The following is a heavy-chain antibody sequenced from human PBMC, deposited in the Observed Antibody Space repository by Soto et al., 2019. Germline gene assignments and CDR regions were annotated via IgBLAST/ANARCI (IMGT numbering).Heavy chain of an antibody. CDR3: ARDWHIWTVFQYFAY. Sequence: ASVKVSCKASGYTFTSYAMHWVRQAPGQRLEWMGWINAGNGNTKCSQKFQDRVTITRDTSASTAYMELSSLRSEDTAVYYCARDWHIWTVFQYFAYWGQGTLVTVSS. J-gene: IGHJ4*02. CDR2: INAGNGNT. D-gene: IGHD3-9*01. V-gene: IGHV1-3*01. CDR1: GYTFTSYA.